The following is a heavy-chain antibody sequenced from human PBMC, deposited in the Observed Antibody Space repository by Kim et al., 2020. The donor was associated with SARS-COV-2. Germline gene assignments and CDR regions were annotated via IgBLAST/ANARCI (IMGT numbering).Heavy chain of an antibody. D-gene: IGHD3-10*01. CDR3: ARDKLWFGENHYYYGMDV. V-gene: IGHV1-46*01. J-gene: IGHJ6*02. Sequence: QGRVTMTRDTSTSTVYMELSSLRSEDTAVYYCARDKLWFGENHYYYGMDVWGQGTTVTVSS.